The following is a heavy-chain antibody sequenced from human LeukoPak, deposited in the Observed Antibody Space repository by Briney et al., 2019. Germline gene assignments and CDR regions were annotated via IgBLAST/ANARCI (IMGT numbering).Heavy chain of an antibody. J-gene: IGHJ4*02. CDR2: ISSSSTYI. V-gene: IGHV3-21*06. CDR3: ARDGVAELMSALDY. D-gene: IGHD1-26*01. CDR1: GFTFSSYE. Sequence: PGGSLRLSCAASGFTFSSYEMNWVRQAPGKGLEWVSFISSSSTYIYYADSLKGRFTISRDNAKNSLYLQMNSLRAEDTAVYYCARDGVAELMSALDYWSQGILVTVSS.